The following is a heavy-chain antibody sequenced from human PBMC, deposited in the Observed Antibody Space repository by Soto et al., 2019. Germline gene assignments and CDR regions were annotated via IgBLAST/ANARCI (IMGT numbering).Heavy chain of an antibody. V-gene: IGHV3-7*01. CDR1: GLSFSSYW. D-gene: IGHD3-16*01. CDR3: ARHDAYSFAP. J-gene: IGHJ5*02. CDR2: ISQDGSDK. Sequence: GGSLRLSCEASGLSFSSYWTSRVRQSPGKGLEWVAKISQDGSDKFCVDSVKGRFTISRDNAKNSLYLQMNSLRAEDTAVYYCARHDAYSFAPWGNGTLVTVSS.